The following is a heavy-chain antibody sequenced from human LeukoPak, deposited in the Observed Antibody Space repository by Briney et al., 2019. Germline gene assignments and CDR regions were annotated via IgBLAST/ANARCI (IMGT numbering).Heavy chain of an antibody. CDR3: ARAVAGTSPPFDP. D-gene: IGHD6-19*01. Sequence: GSSVTVSCTASGGTFTIYAISWVRQAPGQGLEWMGGIIPIFGTANYAQKFQGRGTITADESTSTAYMELSSLRSEDTAVYYCARAVAGTSPPFDPWGQGTLVTVSS. CDR1: GGTFTIYA. CDR2: IIPIFGTA. J-gene: IGHJ5*02. V-gene: IGHV1-69*01.